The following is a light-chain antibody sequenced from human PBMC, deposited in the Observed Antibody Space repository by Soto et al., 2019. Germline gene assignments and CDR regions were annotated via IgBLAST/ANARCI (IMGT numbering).Light chain of an antibody. CDR1: QSVSSC. J-gene: IGKJ1*01. CDR2: DAS. V-gene: IGKV3-11*01. Sequence: EIVLTQSPATLSLSPGERATLSCRASQSVSSCLAWYQQKPGQAPRLLIYDASNRATGIPGRFSGSGSGTDFTLTISSLEPEDFAVYYCQQRSNWPATFGQGTKVEIK. CDR3: QQRSNWPAT.